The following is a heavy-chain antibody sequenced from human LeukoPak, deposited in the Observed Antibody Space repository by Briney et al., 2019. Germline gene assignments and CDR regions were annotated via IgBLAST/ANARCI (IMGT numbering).Heavy chain of an antibody. Sequence: SQTLSLTCAVSGGSISSGGYSWSWIRQPPGKGLEWIGYIYHSGSTNYNPSLKSRVTISVYTSKNQFSLKLSSVTAADTAVYYCASGGVGAFFDYWGQGTLVTVSS. CDR2: IYHSGST. D-gene: IGHD1-26*01. CDR1: GGSISSGGYS. V-gene: IGHV4-30-2*01. J-gene: IGHJ4*02. CDR3: ASGGVGAFFDY.